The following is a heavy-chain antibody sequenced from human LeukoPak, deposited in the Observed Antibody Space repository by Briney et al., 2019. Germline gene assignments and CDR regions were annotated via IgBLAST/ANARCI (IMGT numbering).Heavy chain of an antibody. D-gene: IGHD3-10*01. Sequence: SETLSLTCTVSGGSISSGGYYWSWIRQHPGKGLEWIGYIYYSGSTYYNPSLKSRVTISVDTSKNQFSLKLSSVTAADTAMYYCAREAYYYGSGSYSPYYYYYGMDVWGQGTTVTVSS. CDR3: AREAYYYGSGSYSPYYYYYGMDV. J-gene: IGHJ6*02. V-gene: IGHV4-31*03. CDR1: GGSISSGGYY. CDR2: IYYSGST.